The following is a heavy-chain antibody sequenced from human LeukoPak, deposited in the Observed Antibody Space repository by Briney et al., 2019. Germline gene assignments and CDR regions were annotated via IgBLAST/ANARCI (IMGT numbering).Heavy chain of an antibody. CDR2: ISSSSYI. D-gene: IGHD5-12*01. V-gene: IGHV3-21*01. Sequence: GGSLRLSCAASGFTFSSYGMHWVRQAPGKGLEWVSSISSSSYIYYADSVKGRFTISRDNAKNSLYLQMNSLRAEDTAVYYCARDRPYSGYGSYWGQGTLVTVSS. CDR3: ARDRPYSGYGSY. J-gene: IGHJ4*02. CDR1: GFTFSSYG.